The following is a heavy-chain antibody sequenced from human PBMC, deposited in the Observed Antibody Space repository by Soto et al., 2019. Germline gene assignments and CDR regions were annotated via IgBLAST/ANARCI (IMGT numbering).Heavy chain of an antibody. CDR2: ISAYNGNT. V-gene: IGHV1-18*01. CDR3: ASYHLNSYYYGMDV. Sequence: QVQLVQSGAAVKKPGASVKVSCKASGYTFTSYGFSWVRQAPGQGLEWMGWISAYNGNTNYAQKLQGRVTMTTDTSTSTAYTEMRGLRSDDTAVYYCASYHLNSYYYGMDVWGQGTTVTVSS. CDR1: GYTFTSYG. J-gene: IGHJ6*02.